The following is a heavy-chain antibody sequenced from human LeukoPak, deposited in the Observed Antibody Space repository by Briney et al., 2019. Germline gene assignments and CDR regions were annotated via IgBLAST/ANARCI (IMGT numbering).Heavy chain of an antibody. V-gene: IGHV4-39*01. J-gene: IGHJ4*02. CDR3: ATSGEVVTATGYFDY. CDR1: GGSISSYY. D-gene: IGHD2-21*02. Sequence: PSETLSLTCTVSGGSISSYYWGWIRQPPGKGLEWIGSIYYSGSTYYNPSLKSRVTISVDTSKNQFSLKLSSVTAADTAVYYCATSGEVVTATGYFDYWGQGTLVTVSS. CDR2: IYYSGST.